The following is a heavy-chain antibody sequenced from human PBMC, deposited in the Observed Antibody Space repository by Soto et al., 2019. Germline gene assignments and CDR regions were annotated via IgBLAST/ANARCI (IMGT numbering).Heavy chain of an antibody. CDR1: GFTFSSYA. J-gene: IGHJ4*02. Sequence: GGSLRLSCAAAGFTFSSYAMSWVRQAPGKGLEWVSAISGSGGSTYYADSVKGRFTISRDKSKNTLYLQMNSLRAEDTAVYYCAYSSTPFDYWGQGTLVTVSS. CDR2: ISGSGGST. CDR3: AYSSTPFDY. D-gene: IGHD6-13*01. V-gene: IGHV3-23*01.